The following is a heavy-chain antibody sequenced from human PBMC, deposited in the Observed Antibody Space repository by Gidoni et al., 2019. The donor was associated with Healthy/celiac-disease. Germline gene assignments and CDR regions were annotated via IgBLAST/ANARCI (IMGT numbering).Heavy chain of an antibody. CDR1: GFTFSSYA. J-gene: IGHJ4*02. V-gene: IGHV3-23*01. D-gene: IGHD5-18*01. CDR2: ISVSGGST. CDR3: AKRLGWYSYGSGDY. Sequence: EVQLLESGGGLVQPGGFLRLSCAASGFTFSSYAISWVRQAPGKGLDWVSAISVSGGSTYYADAGKGRFTISRDNSKNTLYLQMNSLRAEDTAVYYCAKRLGWYSYGSGDYWGQGTLVTVSS.